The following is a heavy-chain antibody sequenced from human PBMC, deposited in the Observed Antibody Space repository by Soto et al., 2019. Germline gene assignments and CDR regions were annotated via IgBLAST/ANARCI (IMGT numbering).Heavy chain of an antibody. CDR2: INPNSGGT. J-gene: IGHJ4*02. V-gene: IGHV1-2*04. Sequence: QVQLVQSGAEVKKPGASVKVSCKASGYTFTGYYMHWVRQAPGQGLEWMGWINPNSGGTNYAQKFQGWVTMTRDTSISTAYMELCRLRSDDTAVYYCARELVGIGGHDPFFDYWGQGTLVTVSS. CDR1: GYTFTGYY. D-gene: IGHD2-21*01. CDR3: ARELVGIGGHDPFFDY.